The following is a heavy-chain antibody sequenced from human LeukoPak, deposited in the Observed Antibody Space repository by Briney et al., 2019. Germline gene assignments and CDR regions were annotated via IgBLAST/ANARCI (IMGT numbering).Heavy chain of an antibody. CDR2: IGTASDT. J-gene: IGHJ6*03. V-gene: IGHV3-13*01. Sequence: GVSLRLSCAASGFTFSSFDMHWVRQPTGQGLEWVSTIGTASDTYYPGSVEGRFTLSRDNAKNSLYLQMNSLTAGDTAVFYCARGPPRGKYYYMDVWGKGTTVTVSS. CDR3: ARGPPRGKYYYMDV. CDR1: GFTFSSFD. D-gene: IGHD1-1*01.